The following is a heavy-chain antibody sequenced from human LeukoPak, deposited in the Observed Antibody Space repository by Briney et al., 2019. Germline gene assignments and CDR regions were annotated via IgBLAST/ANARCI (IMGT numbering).Heavy chain of an antibody. J-gene: IGHJ4*02. CDR1: GFTFSSYA. V-gene: IGHV3-21*01. D-gene: IGHD5-12*01. CDR3: ARDSNSGYDRTFDY. Sequence: GGSLRLSCAASGFTFSSYAMSWVRQAPGKGLEWVSSISSTSTYIYYADSLKGRFTISRDNAKNSLYLQMNSLRAEDTAVYYCARDSNSGYDRTFDYWGQGTLVTVSS. CDR2: ISSTSTYI.